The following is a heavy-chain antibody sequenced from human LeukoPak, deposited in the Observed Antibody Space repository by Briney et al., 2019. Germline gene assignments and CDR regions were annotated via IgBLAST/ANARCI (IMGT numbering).Heavy chain of an antibody. CDR1: GLTVSSYA. J-gene: IGHJ6*03. CDR2: ISYDGSNK. V-gene: IGHV3-30-3*01. CDR3: ARDPGYFFLPYYYYMDV. Sequence: PGGSLRLSCAASGLTVSSYAMHWVRQAPGKGLEWVAVISYDGSNKDYADSVKGRFTISRDNSKNTLYLQMNSLRAEDTAVYYCARDPGYFFLPYYYYMDVWGKGSTVTVSS. D-gene: IGHD2/OR15-2a*01.